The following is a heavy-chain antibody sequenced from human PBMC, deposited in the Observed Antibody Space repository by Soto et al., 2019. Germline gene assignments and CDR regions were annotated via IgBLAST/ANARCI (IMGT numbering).Heavy chain of an antibody. D-gene: IGHD2-2*01. CDR1: GFTFSSYA. Sequence: QVQLVESGGGVVQPGRSLRLSCAASGFTFSSYAMHWVRQAPGKGLEWVAVISYDGSNKYYADSVKGRFTISRDNSKNTLYLQMNSLRAEDTAVYYCARDLYCSSTSCYGGDPYPGMDVW. J-gene: IGHJ6*01. CDR2: ISYDGSNK. CDR3: ARDLYCSSTSCYGGDPYPGMDV. V-gene: IGHV3-30-3*01.